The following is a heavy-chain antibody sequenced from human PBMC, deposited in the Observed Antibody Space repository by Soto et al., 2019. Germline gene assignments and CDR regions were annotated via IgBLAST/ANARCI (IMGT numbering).Heavy chain of an antibody. CDR1: GFSLSTSGMC. D-gene: IGHD3-9*01. CDR2: IDWDDDK. V-gene: IGHV2-70*01. Sequence: GSGPTLVNPTQTLTLTCTFSGFSLSTSGMCVSWIRQPPGKALEWLALIDWDDDKYYSTSLKTRLTISKDTSKNQVVLTMTNMDPVDTATYYCAREREYFDTLTGYRSSYGMDVWGQGTTVTVSS. CDR3: AREREYFDTLTGYRSSYGMDV. J-gene: IGHJ6*02.